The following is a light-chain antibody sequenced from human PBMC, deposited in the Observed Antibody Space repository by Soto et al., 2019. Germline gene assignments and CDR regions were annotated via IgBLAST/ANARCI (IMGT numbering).Light chain of an antibody. Sequence: EIMMKQSAATLSVSKGETASLSCRASQSAGNFLAWYQQKPGQAPRLLIYYISTRATGIPARFSGSGSGTEFTLTINSLQSEDSAVYYCQQHNQWPITFGQGTLLEI. V-gene: IGKV3D-15*01. J-gene: IGKJ5*01. CDR1: QSAGNF. CDR3: QQHNQWPIT. CDR2: YIS.